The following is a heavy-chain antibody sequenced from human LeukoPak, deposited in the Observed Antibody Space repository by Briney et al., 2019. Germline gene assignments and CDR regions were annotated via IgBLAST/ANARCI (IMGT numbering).Heavy chain of an antibody. CDR2: ITNSGSTI. CDR1: GFGFSDYY. V-gene: IGHV3-11*01. J-gene: IGHJ4*02. Sequence: GGSLRLSCAASGFGFSDYYMSWVRQAPGKGLEWISYITNSGSTIYYAESVKGRFTISRDDAKNSLYLQMNNLRAEDTAVYNCARDRDCGTTTCSVDYWGQGTLVTVSS. D-gene: IGHD2-2*01. CDR3: ARDRDCGTTTCSVDY.